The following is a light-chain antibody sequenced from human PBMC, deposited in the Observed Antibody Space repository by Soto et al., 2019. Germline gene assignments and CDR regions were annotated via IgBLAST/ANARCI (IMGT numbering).Light chain of an antibody. CDR1: QSISTW. V-gene: IGKV1-5*03. J-gene: IGKJ1*01. CDR3: HPYNSSFPP. Sequence: DIQMTQSPSTLSASVGDRVTITCRSSQSISTWLAWYQHEPGKAPKLLIHNASSVQSVVPSRFSGSGSGTDLNLNISSLHPDAFETYYCHPYNSSFPPFGQGTRVEIK. CDR2: NAS.